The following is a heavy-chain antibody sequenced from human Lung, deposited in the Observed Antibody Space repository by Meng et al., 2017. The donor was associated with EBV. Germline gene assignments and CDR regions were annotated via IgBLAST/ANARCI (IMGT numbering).Heavy chain of an antibody. CDR3: ARSTFDY. D-gene: IGHD1-26*01. V-gene: IGHV4-34*01. J-gene: IGHJ4*02. CDR1: GGSVSGSCSVYH. Sequence: QMNLQSGGACLVEPSETLSLLCAVYGGSVSGSCSVYHWSWIRQAPGKGLEWIGEINDSGSTDYNPSLKSRLTISVDRSKSQFSLELSSVTAADTAVYYCARSTFDYWGQGTLVTVSS. CDR2: INDSGST.